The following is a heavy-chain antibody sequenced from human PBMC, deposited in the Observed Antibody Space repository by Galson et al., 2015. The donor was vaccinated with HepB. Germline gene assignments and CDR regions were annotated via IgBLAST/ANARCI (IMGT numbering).Heavy chain of an antibody. J-gene: IGHJ4*02. CDR2: ITSSSSTI. CDR1: GFTFSSYS. Sequence: SLRLSCAASGFTFSSYSMNWVRQAPGKGLEWVSYITSSSSTIYYADSVKGRFTISRDNAKNSLYLQMNSLRDEDMAVYYCAKSGKYNDYDYVGFDSWGQGTLVTVSS. CDR3: AKSGKYNDYDYVGFDS. D-gene: IGHD5-12*01. V-gene: IGHV3-48*02.